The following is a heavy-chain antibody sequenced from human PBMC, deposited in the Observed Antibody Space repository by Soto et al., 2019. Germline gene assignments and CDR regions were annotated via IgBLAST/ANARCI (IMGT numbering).Heavy chain of an antibody. CDR3: GRDLTSNANCIDP. J-gene: IGHJ5*02. CDR2: IHYTGKN. CDR1: GDYIHVGGYY. V-gene: IGHV4-30-4*01. D-gene: IGHD2-2*01. Sequence: QVQLQESGPGLVKPSQTLSLTCSVSGDYIHVGGYYWTWISQRPGKGLEWMGYIHYTGKNYYNSSLESRVTVSVDRSKNQFSLRLTSVTAADTAVYFCGRDLTSNANCIDPWGQGTLVTVSS.